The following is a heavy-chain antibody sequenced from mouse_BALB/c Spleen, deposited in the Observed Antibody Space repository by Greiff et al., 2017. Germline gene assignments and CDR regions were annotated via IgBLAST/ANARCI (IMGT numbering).Heavy chain of an antibody. CDR1: GFTFSDYY. J-gene: IGHJ4*01. Sequence: DVMLVESGGGLVKPGGSLKLSCAASGFTFSDYYMYWVRQTPEKRLEWVATISDGGSYTYYPDSVKGRFTISRDNAKNNLYLQMSSLKSEDTAMYYCARALYYYGSSSYAMDYWGQGTSVTVSS. CDR3: ARALYYYGSSSYAMDY. V-gene: IGHV5-4*02. D-gene: IGHD1-1*01. CDR2: ISDGGSYT.